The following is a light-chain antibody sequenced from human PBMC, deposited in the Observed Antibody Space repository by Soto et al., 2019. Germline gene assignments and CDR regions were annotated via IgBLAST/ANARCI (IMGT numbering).Light chain of an antibody. Sequence: DIVMTQSPATLSVSPGEGATLSCRASQSVSRNLAWYQQKPGQAPRLVLYHASTRATGIPDRFSGSGSGTEFTLTIPSLQFEDFAVYYCQQFYTWPLTFGPGTKVDIK. CDR1: QSVSRN. CDR3: QQFYTWPLT. CDR2: HAS. V-gene: IGKV3-15*01. J-gene: IGKJ3*01.